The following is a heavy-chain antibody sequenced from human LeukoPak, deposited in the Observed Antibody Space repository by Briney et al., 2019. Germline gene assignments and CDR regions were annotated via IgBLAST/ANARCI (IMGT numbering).Heavy chain of an antibody. CDR2: ISGSGCNT. V-gene: IGHV3-23*01. J-gene: IGHJ3*02. Sequence: GGSLRLSCAASGFTFSSYAMIWVRQAPGKGLEWVSAISGSGCNTYYADSVKGRFTISRDNYKNTLYLQMNSLRAEDKAVYYCSKVLVRDAFDIWGQGTMVTVSS. CDR1: GFTFSSYA. D-gene: IGHD1-26*01. CDR3: SKVLVRDAFDI.